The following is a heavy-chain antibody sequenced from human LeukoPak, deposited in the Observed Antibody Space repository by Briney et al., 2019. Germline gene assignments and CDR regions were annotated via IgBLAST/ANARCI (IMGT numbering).Heavy chain of an antibody. Sequence: SETLSLTCTVSGGSISSYYWSWIRQPPGKGLEWIGYIYYSGSTNYNPSLTSRVTISVDTSKNQFSLKLSSVTAADTAVYYCARDSYYYDSSGYYYQAFDIWGQGTMVTVSS. CDR2: IYYSGST. J-gene: IGHJ3*02. CDR1: GGSISSYY. V-gene: IGHV4-59*01. CDR3: ARDSYYYDSSGYYYQAFDI. D-gene: IGHD3-22*01.